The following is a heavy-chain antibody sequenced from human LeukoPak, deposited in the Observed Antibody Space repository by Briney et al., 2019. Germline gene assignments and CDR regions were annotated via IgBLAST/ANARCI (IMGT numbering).Heavy chain of an antibody. D-gene: IGHD5-18*01. CDR2: ISSSSSYI. CDR3: ARAQGRGYSYGFPTQIDY. CDR1: GFTFSSYS. J-gene: IGHJ4*02. V-gene: IGHV3-21*01. Sequence: GGSLRLSCAASGFTFSSYSTNWVRQAPGKGLEWVSSISSSSSYIYYADSVKGRFTISRDNAKNSLYLQMNSLRAEDTAVYYCARAQGRGYSYGFPTQIDYWGQGTLVTVSS.